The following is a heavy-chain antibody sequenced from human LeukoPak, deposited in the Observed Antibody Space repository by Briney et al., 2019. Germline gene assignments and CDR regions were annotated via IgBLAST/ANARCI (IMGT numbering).Heavy chain of an antibody. V-gene: IGHV4-39*01. CDR1: GGSNSSSSYY. CDR3: ARLDPDPVRCYFDY. CDR2: IYYSGST. Sequence: SETLSLTCTVSGGSNSSSSYYWGWIRQPPGKGLEWIGSIYYSGSTYYNPSLKSRVTISVDTSKNQFSLKLSSVTAADTAVYYCARLDPDPVRCYFDYWGQGTLVTVSS. J-gene: IGHJ4*02. D-gene: IGHD3-9*01.